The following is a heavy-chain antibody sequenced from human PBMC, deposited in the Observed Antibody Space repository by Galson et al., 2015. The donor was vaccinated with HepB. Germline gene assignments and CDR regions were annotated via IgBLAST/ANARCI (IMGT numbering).Heavy chain of an antibody. CDR3: NVNYYDSKTNFFDP. Sequence: SLRLSCAASGFSFSSYEMNWVRQAPGKGLEWIAYISSSGTTIYYADSVKGRFTIYRDNAKNSLYLQINSLRAEDTAVYYCNVNYYDSKTNFFDPWGQGTLVTVSS. D-gene: IGHD3-22*01. V-gene: IGHV3-48*03. J-gene: IGHJ5*02. CDR2: ISSSGTTI. CDR1: GFSFSSYE.